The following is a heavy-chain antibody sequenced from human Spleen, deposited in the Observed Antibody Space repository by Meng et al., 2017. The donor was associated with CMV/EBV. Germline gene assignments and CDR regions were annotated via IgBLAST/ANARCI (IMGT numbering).Heavy chain of an antibody. D-gene: IGHD2-15*01. CDR3: ARENDCCGGIYYYSDY. CDR2: INPNSGGT. V-gene: IGHV1-2*02. CDR1: GYTFTGYY. Sequence: ASVKVSCKASGYTFTGYYLHWARQAPGQGLEYMGWINPNSGGTNYAQKFQGRVTMTWDTSISTAYMEVSRLRSDDTAVYYCARENDCCGGIYYYSDYWGQGTLVTVSS. J-gene: IGHJ4*02.